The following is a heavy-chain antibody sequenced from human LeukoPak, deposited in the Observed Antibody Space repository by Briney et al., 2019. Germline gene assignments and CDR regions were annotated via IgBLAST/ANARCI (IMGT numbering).Heavy chain of an antibody. CDR1: GGSFSGYY. D-gene: IGHD3-16*02. CDR3: ARRRVWGSYRYPYYFDY. CDR2: INHSGST. J-gene: IGHJ4*02. Sequence: SETLSLTCAVYGGSFSGYYWSWIRQPPGKGLKWIGEINHSGSTNYNPSLKSRVTISVDTSKNQFSLKLSSVTAADTAVYYCARRRVWGSYRYPYYFDYWGQGTLVTVSS. V-gene: IGHV4-34*01.